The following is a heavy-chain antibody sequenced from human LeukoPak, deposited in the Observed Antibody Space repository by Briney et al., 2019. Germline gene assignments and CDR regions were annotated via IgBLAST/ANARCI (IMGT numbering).Heavy chain of an antibody. Sequence: GGSLRLSCAASGFTVSSNYMSWVRQAPGKGLEWVSVIYSGGSTYYADSVKGRFTISRDNSKNTLYLQMNSLRAEDTAVYYCARDLGGSGWYYFDYWGQGTLVTVSS. J-gene: IGHJ4*02. D-gene: IGHD6-19*01. CDR3: ARDLGGSGWYYFDY. V-gene: IGHV3-66*01. CDR1: GFTVSSNY. CDR2: IYSGGST.